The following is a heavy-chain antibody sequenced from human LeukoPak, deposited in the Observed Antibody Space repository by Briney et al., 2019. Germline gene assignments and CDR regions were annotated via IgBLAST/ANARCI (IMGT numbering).Heavy chain of an antibody. D-gene: IGHD6-19*01. CDR3: ARDLPSGSSGWYLGY. Sequence: PGGSLRLSCAASGFTFSSYSMNWVRQAPGKGLEWVSYISSSSSTIYYADSVKGRFTISRDNAKNSLYLQMNSLRDEDTAVYYCARDLPSGSSGWYLGYWGQGTLVTVSS. J-gene: IGHJ4*02. CDR2: ISSSSSTI. CDR1: GFTFSSYS. V-gene: IGHV3-48*02.